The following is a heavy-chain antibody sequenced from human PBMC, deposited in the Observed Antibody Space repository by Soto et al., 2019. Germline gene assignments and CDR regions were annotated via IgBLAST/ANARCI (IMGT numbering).Heavy chain of an antibody. D-gene: IGHD5-12*01. CDR2: IYYSGST. Sequence: QVQLQESGPGLVKLSETLSLTCTVSGGSISSYYWSWIRQPPGKGLEWIGYIYYSGSTNYNPSLKSRVTISVDTSKNQFSLKLSSVTAADTAVYYCARDRRDGYNFYYGMDVWAQGTTVTVSS. CDR3: ARDRRDGYNFYYGMDV. CDR1: GGSISSYY. J-gene: IGHJ6*02. V-gene: IGHV4-59*01.